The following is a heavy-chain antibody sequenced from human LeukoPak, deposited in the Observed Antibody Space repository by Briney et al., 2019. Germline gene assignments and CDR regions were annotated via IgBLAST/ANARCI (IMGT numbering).Heavy chain of an antibody. CDR3: ARRVVNNRNWYFNL. V-gene: IGHV5-51*01. D-gene: IGHD4-23*01. J-gene: IGHJ2*01. CDR1: GYSFTRNW. Sequence: GESLKISCKGFGYSFTRNWIGWVRQMPGKGLEWMGIIYPGDSDTRYSPSFQGQVTISAGKSINTAYLQWSSLKASDTAMYYCARRVVNNRNWYFNLWGRGTLVTVSS. CDR2: IYPGDSDT.